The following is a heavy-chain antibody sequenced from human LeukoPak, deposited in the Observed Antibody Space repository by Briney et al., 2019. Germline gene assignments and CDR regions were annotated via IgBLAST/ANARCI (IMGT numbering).Heavy chain of an antibody. D-gene: IGHD6-13*01. Sequence: ASVKVSCKVSGYTLTELSMHWVRQAPGKGLEWMGGFDPEDGETIYAQKFQGRVTMTEDTSTDTAYMELSSLRSEDTAVYYCARAYSSSWDFDYWGQGTLVTVSS. CDR2: FDPEDGET. CDR1: GYTLTELS. CDR3: ARAYSSSWDFDY. J-gene: IGHJ4*02. V-gene: IGHV1-24*01.